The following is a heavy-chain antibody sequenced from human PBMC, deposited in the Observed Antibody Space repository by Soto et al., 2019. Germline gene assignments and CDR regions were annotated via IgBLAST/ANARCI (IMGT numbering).Heavy chain of an antibody. CDR3: ARDLHAGGKYWYFDI. CDR1: GYTFTHYG. D-gene: IGHD2-15*01. Sequence: QVQLVQSGAEVKKPGASVKVSCKASGYTFTHYGITWVRQAPGQGLEWMGWINSFSGDTNYPQKLQGRLNMTTDTSTNTVYLELRNLRSDDTDVYYCARDLHAGGKYWYFDIWGRGTLVTVSS. J-gene: IGHJ2*01. V-gene: IGHV1-18*01. CDR2: INSFSGDT.